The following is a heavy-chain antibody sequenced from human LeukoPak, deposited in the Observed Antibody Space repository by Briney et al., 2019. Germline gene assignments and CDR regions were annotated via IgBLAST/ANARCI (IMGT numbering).Heavy chain of an antibody. Sequence: GGSLRLSCAASGFTSSSYALNWVRQAPGKGLEWVATVSGSGDRMYHADSVKGRFTISRDNSKNTIYLQVNSLRAEDTALYYCAKAAAAPGFDFWGQGTLVTVSS. CDR2: VSGSGDRM. J-gene: IGHJ4*02. D-gene: IGHD6-13*01. CDR1: GFTSSSYA. V-gene: IGHV3-23*01. CDR3: AKAAAAPGFDF.